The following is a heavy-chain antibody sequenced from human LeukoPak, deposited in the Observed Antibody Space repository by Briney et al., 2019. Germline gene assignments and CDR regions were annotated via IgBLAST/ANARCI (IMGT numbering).Heavy chain of an antibody. CDR1: GFTFSSYA. V-gene: IGHV3-23*01. Sequence: GGSLRLFCAASGFTFSSYAMSWVRQAPGKGLEWVSAISGSGGSTYYADSVKGRFTISRDNSKNTLYLQMNSLRAEDTAVYYCTTVRLGFYYDSSGYNYWGQGTLVTVSS. D-gene: IGHD3-22*01. J-gene: IGHJ4*02. CDR3: TTVRLGFYYDSSGYNY. CDR2: ISGSGGST.